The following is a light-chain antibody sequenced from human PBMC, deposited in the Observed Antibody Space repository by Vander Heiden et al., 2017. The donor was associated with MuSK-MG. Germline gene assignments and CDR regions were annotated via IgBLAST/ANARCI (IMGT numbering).Light chain of an antibody. J-gene: IGKJ4*01. CDR3: QQRTSWPLT. CDR1: QSVSSY. V-gene: IGKV3-11*01. Sequence: EIVLTHSPATLSLSPGERATLSCWASQSVSSYLAWYQQKPGQAPRLLIYDASNRATGIPARFSGSGSGTDFTLTISSLEPEDFAVYYCQQRTSWPLTFGGGTKVEIK. CDR2: DAS.